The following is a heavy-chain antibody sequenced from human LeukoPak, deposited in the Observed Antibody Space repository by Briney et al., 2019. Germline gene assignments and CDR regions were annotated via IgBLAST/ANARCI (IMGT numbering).Heavy chain of an antibody. D-gene: IGHD3-16*01. CDR1: GFTVSSNY. J-gene: IGHJ4*02. CDR3: ARELNGYGYYFFDY. V-gene: IGHV3-66*01. CDR2: IYSGGST. Sequence: PGGSLRLSCAASGFTVSSNYMSWVRQAPGKGLEWVSVIYSGGSTYYADSVKGRFTISRDNSKNTLYLQMNSLRAEDTAVYYCARELNGYGYYFFDYWGPGTLVTVSS.